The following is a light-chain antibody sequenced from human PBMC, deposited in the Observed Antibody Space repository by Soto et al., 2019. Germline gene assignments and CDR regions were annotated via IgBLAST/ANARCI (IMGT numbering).Light chain of an antibody. J-gene: IGKJ1*01. CDR1: QSVTSTY. V-gene: IGKV3-20*01. CDR2: GAS. CDR3: QHYGRSLWT. Sequence: EIVLTQSPGTLSLSPGERATLSCRASQSVTSTYLAWYQQKPGQAPRLLIYGASSRATGIPDRFSGSGSGTDFTLTISRLEPEDFAVYHCQHYGRSLWTFGQGTEVEIK.